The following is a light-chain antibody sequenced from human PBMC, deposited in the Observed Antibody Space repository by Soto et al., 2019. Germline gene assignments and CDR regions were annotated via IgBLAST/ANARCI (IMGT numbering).Light chain of an antibody. CDR1: QGISSY. CDR2: AAS. CDR3: QQYYSYPQT. V-gene: IGKV1-8*01. J-gene: IGKJ1*01. Sequence: AIRMTQSPSSLSASTGDRVTITCRARQGISSYFAWYQQKPGKAPKLLIYAASTLQSGVPSRFSGSGDGTDFTLTISCLQSEDFATYYCQQYYSYPQTFGQGTKVEIK.